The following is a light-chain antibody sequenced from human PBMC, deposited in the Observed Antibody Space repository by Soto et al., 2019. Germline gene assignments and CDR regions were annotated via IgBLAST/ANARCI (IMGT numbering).Light chain of an antibody. Sequence: EIVMTQFPATLSVSPGERATLSCRASQSVSSNLAWYQQKPGQAPRLLIYGASTRATGIPARFSGSGSGTEFTLTISSLQSEDFAVYYCQQYNSWPPWTFGQGTKV. CDR2: GAS. J-gene: IGKJ1*01. V-gene: IGKV3-15*01. CDR3: QQYNSWPPWT. CDR1: QSVSSN.